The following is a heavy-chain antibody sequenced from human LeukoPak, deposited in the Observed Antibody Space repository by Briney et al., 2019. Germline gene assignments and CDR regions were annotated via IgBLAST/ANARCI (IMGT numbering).Heavy chain of an antibody. V-gene: IGHV4-30-4*01. CDR2: IYYSGST. CDR1: GGSISSGDYY. J-gene: IGHJ2*01. Sequence: SQTLPLTCTVSGGSISSGDYYWSWIRQPPGKGLEWIGYIYYSGSTYYNPSLKSRVTISVDTSKNQFSLKLSSVTAADTAVYYCARVNYDILTGYSHWYFDLWGRGTLVTVSS. CDR3: ARVNYDILTGYSHWYFDL. D-gene: IGHD3-9*01.